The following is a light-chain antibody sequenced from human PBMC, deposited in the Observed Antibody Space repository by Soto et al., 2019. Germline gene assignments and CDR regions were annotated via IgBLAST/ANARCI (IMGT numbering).Light chain of an antibody. CDR3: CSFAGSSPWM. Sequence: QSVLTQPASVSGSPGQSITISCTGTSSDAGSYNLVSWYQQHPGKAPKLMIYEGSKRPSGVSNRFSGSKSGNTASLTISGLQAEDEADYYCCSFAGSSPWMFGGGTKLTVL. CDR1: SSDAGSYNL. V-gene: IGLV2-23*01. CDR2: EGS. J-gene: IGLJ3*02.